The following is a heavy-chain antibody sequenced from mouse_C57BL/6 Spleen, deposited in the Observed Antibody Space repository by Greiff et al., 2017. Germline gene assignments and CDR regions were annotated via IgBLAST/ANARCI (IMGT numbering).Heavy chain of an antibody. V-gene: IGHV1-39*01. CDR2: INPNYGTT. J-gene: IGHJ2*01. CDR1: GYSFTDYY. CDR3: ARWGYEYEDD. Sequence: VQLKQSGPELVKPGASVKISCKASGYSFTDYYMNWVKQSPGKSLEWIGEINPNYGTTSYNKKFKGKATMTVDQSSSTAYMQLNSLTSEDSAVYYCARWGYEYEDDWGQGTTVTVSS. D-gene: IGHD2-4*01.